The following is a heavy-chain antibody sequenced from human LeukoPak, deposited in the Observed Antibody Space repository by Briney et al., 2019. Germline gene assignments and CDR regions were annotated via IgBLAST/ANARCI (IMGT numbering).Heavy chain of an antibody. V-gene: IGHV3-23*01. CDR1: GFTFSTYA. CDR2: INHNGGNT. J-gene: IGHJ4*02. CDR3: AKVYVWNEYYFDY. D-gene: IGHD1-1*01. Sequence: GGSLRLSCAASGFTFSTYAMNWVRQAPGKGLEWVSTINHNGGNTYYADSVKGRFTVSRDNSKNTLYLQMNSLRAEDTAVYYCAKVYVWNEYYFDYWGQGTLVTVSS.